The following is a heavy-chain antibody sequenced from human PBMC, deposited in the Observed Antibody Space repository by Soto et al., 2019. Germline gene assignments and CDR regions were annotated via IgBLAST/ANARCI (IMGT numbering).Heavy chain of an antibody. CDR1: GGTFKNNG. V-gene: IGHV1-69*13. D-gene: IGHD6-19*01. CDR2: IIPVFGTA. J-gene: IGHJ6*02. Sequence: GASVKVSCKAPGGTFKNNGISWVRQAPGQGLEWMGGIIPVFGTANYAQKFQGRVTITADESTSTSYMEVNNLRSEDTAVYYCAKVRYSSPMGYYYGMDVWGQGTTVTVSS. CDR3: AKVRYSSPMGYYYGMDV.